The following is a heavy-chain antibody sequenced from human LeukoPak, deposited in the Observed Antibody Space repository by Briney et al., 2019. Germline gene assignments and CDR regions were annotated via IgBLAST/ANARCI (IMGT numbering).Heavy chain of an antibody. CDR3: ARLPAYCSSTSCYYDY. Sequence: GGSLRLSCAASGFTLSSYVMSWVRQAPGKGLEWVSYISSASGSIYYADSVKGRFTISRDNAKNSLFLQMNSLRAEDTAVYYCARLPAYCSSTSCYYDYWGQGTLVTVSS. D-gene: IGHD2-2*01. CDR2: ISSASGSI. V-gene: IGHV3-48*04. CDR1: GFTLSSYV. J-gene: IGHJ4*02.